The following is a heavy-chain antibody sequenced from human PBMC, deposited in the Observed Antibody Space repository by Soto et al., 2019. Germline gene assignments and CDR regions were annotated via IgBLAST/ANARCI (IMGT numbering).Heavy chain of an antibody. J-gene: IGHJ4*02. CDR1: GFTFNFYA. D-gene: IGHD6-6*01. V-gene: IGHV3-23*01. CDR3: AILSN. Sequence: GGSLRLSCAASGFTFNFYAMAWVRQAPGKGLEWVSGISVNGRTNYADSVKGRLTISRDNSKNTLHLQMNSLRAEDTAVYYCAILSNWGQGTLVTVSS. CDR2: ISVNGRT.